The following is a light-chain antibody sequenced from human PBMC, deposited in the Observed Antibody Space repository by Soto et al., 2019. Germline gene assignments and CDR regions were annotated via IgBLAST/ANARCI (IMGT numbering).Light chain of an antibody. V-gene: IGKV1-5*03. CDR2: KAS. Sequence: DLQMTQSPSTLSSSLGDSVTITCRGSQSISSWLAWYQQKPWKAPKLLIYKASSLESGVPSRFSGSGSGTEFTLTISSLEPEDFALYYCQQNSNWPLITFGQGTRLDIK. CDR1: QSISSW. J-gene: IGKJ5*01. CDR3: QQNSNWPLIT.